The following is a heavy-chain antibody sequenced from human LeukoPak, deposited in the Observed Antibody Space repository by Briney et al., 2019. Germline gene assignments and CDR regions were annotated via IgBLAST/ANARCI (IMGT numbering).Heavy chain of an antibody. Sequence: GGSLRLSCAASGFTVSSTYMSWVRQAPGKGLEWVSLIYTGGNTYYADSVKGRFTLSRDNSKNTVYLQMNSLRVEDTAMYYCATISDLLFYFDSWGQGTLVTASS. J-gene: IGHJ4*02. V-gene: IGHV3-66*01. CDR1: GFTVSSTY. CDR2: IYTGGNT. CDR3: ATISDLLFYFDS.